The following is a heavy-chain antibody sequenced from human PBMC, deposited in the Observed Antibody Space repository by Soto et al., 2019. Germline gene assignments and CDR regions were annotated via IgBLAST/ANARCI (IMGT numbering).Heavy chain of an antibody. CDR1: LFTLSGYA. CDR2: ISSNGVGT. D-gene: IGHD6-6*01. V-gene: IGHV3-64*01. CDR3: ARRARPDFYYMDV. J-gene: IGHJ6*03. Sequence: AGSLRLSCSASLFTLSGYAMDSVLHAPGKGLEYVSGISSNGVGTYYANSVQGRFTISRDNSKNTVYLQMGSLRPEDMAVYYCARRARPDFYYMDVWGKGTTVTVSS.